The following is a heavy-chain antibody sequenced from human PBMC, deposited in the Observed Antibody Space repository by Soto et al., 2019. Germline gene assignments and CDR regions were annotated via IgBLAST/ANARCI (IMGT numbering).Heavy chain of an antibody. CDR2: IYHSGGA. V-gene: IGHV4-31*03. D-gene: IGHD3-10*01. CDR3: ARDYYGAGSQYYYYGMEV. CDR1: GDSITSGGYY. Sequence: PSETLSLTCTVSGDSITSGGYYWSWLRQTKGKGREWIGYIYHSGGASYNPSLRGRAVISIDTSKNQFSLRLNAVTAADTATYYCARDYYGAGSQYYYYGMEVWGQGTTVTVSS. J-gene: IGHJ6*02.